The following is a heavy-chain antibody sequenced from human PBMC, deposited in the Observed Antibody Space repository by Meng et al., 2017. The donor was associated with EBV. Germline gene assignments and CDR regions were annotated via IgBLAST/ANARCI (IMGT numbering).Heavy chain of an antibody. Sequence: QVQLQQWGAXLLKPXXXLSPACAXYGGSFXGYYWSWIRQPPGKGLEWIGEINHSGSTNYNPSLKSRVTISVDTSKNQFSLKLSSVTAADTAVYYCARGGGNRGGIVGATYRLNWFDPWGQGTLVTVSS. D-gene: IGHD1-26*01. J-gene: IGHJ5*02. V-gene: IGHV4-34*01. CDR1: GGSFXGYY. CDR3: ARGGGNRGGIVGATYRLNWFDP. CDR2: INHSGST.